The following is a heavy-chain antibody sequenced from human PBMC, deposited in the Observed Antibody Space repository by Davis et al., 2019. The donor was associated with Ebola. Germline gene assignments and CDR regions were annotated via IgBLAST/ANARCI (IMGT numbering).Heavy chain of an antibody. CDR3: ARSGIAAAGIWWWFDP. D-gene: IGHD6-13*01. CDR2: IIPILGIA. Sequence: SVKVSCKASGGTFSSYTISWVRQAPGQGLEWMGRIIPILGIANYAQKFQGRVTITAGKSTSTAYMELSSLRSDDTAVYYCARSGIAAAGIWWWFDPWGQGTLVTVSS. CDR1: GGTFSSYT. V-gene: IGHV1-69*02. J-gene: IGHJ5*02.